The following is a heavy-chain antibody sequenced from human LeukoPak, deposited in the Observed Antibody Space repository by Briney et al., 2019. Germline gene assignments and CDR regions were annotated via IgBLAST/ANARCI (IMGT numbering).Heavy chain of an antibody. CDR1: GYTFTGYY. J-gene: IGHJ4*02. V-gene: IGHV1-2*02. CDR3: ARPTIWWLRFDY. Sequence: ASVKVSCKASGYTFTGYYIHWVRQAPGQGLEWMGWINPNSGGTNYAQKFQGRVTMTRDTSISTAYMELSKLTSDDTAVYYCARPTIWWLRFDYWGQGTLVTVSS. CDR2: INPNSGGT. D-gene: IGHD5-12*01.